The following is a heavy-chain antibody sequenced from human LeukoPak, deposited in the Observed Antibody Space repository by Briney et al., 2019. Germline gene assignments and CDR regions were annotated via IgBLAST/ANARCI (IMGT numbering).Heavy chain of an antibody. D-gene: IGHD6-13*01. CDR3: ARGLIAAASYYYYYMDV. V-gene: IGHV1-69*13. CDR2: IIPIFGTA. CDR1: GGTFSSYA. J-gene: IGHJ6*03. Sequence: GASVKVSCKASGGTFSSYAISWGRQAPGQGLEWMGGIIPIFGTANYAQKFQGRVTITADESTSTAYMELSSLRSEDTAVYYCARGLIAAASYYYYYMDVWGKGTTVTVSS.